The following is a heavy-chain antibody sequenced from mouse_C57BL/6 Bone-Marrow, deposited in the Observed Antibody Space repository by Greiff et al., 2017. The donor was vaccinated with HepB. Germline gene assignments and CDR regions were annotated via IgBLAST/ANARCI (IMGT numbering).Heavy chain of an antibody. CDR1: GYTFTSYW. Sequence: VQLQQPGAELVKPGASVKMSCKASGYTFTSYWITWVKQRPGQGLEWIGDIYPGSGSTNYNEKFKSKATLAVDKSSSTAYMQLSSLTSEDSAVYYCARFGYDNYWGLGTTLTVSS. D-gene: IGHD2-2*01. V-gene: IGHV1-55*01. J-gene: IGHJ2*01. CDR3: ARFGYDNY. CDR2: IYPGSGST.